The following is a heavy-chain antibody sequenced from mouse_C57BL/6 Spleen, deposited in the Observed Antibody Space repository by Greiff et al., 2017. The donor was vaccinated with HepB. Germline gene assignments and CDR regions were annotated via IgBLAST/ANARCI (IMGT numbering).Heavy chain of an antibody. CDR3: TRGGMVTTTY. Sequence: QVQLQQPGAELVRPGASVTLSCKASGYTFTDYEMHWVKQTPVHGLEWIGAIDPETGGTAYNQKFKGKAILTADKPSSTAYMELRSLTSEDSAVYYCTRGGMVTTTYWGHCTTLTVSS. CDR2: IDPETGGT. J-gene: IGHJ2*01. CDR1: GYTFTDYE. V-gene: IGHV1-15*01. D-gene: IGHD2-2*01.